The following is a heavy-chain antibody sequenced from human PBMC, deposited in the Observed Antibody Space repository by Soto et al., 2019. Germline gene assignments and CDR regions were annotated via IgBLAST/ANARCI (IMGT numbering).Heavy chain of an antibody. CDR3: ARDLEGLYYYDSSGS. D-gene: IGHD3-22*01. CDR2: IIPIFGTA. Sequence: SVNGSWKSSGGTFSSYSISWVRQAPGQGLEWMGGIIPIFGTANYAQKFQGRVTITADESTSTAYMELSSLRSEDTAVYYCARDLEGLYYYDSSGSWGQGTMVTVSS. J-gene: IGHJ3*01. CDR1: GGTFSSYS. V-gene: IGHV1-69*13.